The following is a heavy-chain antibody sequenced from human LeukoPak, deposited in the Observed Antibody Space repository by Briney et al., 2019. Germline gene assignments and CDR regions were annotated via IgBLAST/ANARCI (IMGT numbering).Heavy chain of an antibody. CDR3: ARGVAEMPTITGYWFDP. Sequence: SETLSLTCTVSGGSISSYYWSWIRQPPGKGLEWIGYIYYSGSTNHNPSLKSRVTISVDTSKNQFSLKLSSVTAADTAVYYCARGVAEMPTITGYWFDPWGQGTLVTVSS. D-gene: IGHD5-24*01. CDR1: GGSISSYY. V-gene: IGHV4-59*01. CDR2: IYYSGST. J-gene: IGHJ5*02.